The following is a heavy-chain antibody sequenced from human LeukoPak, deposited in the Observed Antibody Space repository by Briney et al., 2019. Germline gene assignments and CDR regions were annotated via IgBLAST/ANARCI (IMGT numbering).Heavy chain of an antibody. Sequence: SETLSLTCTVSGGSISSGSYYWSWIRQPAGKGLEWIGRIYTSGSTNYNPSLKSRVTISVDTSKNQFSPKLTSVTAADTAVYYCAIRHDSGPYWGQGTLVTVSS. J-gene: IGHJ4*02. CDR3: AIRHDSGPY. V-gene: IGHV4-61*02. CDR1: GGSISSGSYY. CDR2: IYTSGST. D-gene: IGHD4-17*01.